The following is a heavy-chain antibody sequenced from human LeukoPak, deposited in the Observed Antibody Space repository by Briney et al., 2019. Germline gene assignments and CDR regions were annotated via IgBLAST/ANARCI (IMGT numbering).Heavy chain of an antibody. CDR2: IYHSGST. Sequence: SEALSLTCAVSGYSISSGYYWGWIRPPPGKGLEWIGSIYHSGSTYYNPSLKSRVTISVDTSKNQFSLKLSSVTAADTAVYYCARLPLHSYFDYWGQGTLVTVSS. V-gene: IGHV4-38-2*01. CDR3: ARLPLHSYFDY. J-gene: IGHJ4*02. CDR1: GYSISSGYY.